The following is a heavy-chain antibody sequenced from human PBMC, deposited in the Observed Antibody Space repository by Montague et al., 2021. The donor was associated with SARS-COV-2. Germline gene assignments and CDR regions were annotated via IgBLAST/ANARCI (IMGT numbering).Heavy chain of an antibody. CDR3: AHRIARHYDTSAYLWCPFDF. CDR2: IYWDDDK. CDR1: GSSLSTTGVG. J-gene: IGHJ4*02. Sequence: PALVKPTQTLTLTCTFSGSSLSTTGVGVGWIRQPPGKALEWLALIYWDDDKRYSPSLKSRLTITKDTSKNQVVLTMTNMDPVDTATYYRAHRIARHYDTSAYLWCPFDFWGQGTLVTVSS. V-gene: IGHV2-5*02. D-gene: IGHD3-22*01.